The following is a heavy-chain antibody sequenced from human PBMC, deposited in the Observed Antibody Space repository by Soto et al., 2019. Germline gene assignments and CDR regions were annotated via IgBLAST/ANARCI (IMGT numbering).Heavy chain of an antibody. Sequence: EVQLVESGGGLVQPGGSLRLSCAASGFTINDYRMNWVRQAPGTGLEWLSYISSSSGVIYYADSVKGRFTISRDNAKNSLEIELESLRAEDTAVYFCARDMAKTYPYAVYGTYTIDACGLWWRGRTVTVSS. V-gene: IGHV3-48*01. CDR2: ISSSSGVI. CDR1: GFTINDYR. D-gene: IGHD4-17*01. J-gene: IGHJ3*01. CDR3: ARDMAKTYPYAVYGTYTIDACGL.